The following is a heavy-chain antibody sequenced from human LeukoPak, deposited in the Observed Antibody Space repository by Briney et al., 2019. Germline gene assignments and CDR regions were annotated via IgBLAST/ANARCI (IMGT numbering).Heavy chain of an antibody. CDR1: GYSFTSYW. CDR3: ARQTRLRLGELSPSIDY. Sequence: GVSLKISCKGSGYSFTSYWIGWVRQMPGKGLEWMGIIYPGDSDTRYSPSFQGQVTISADKSISTAYLQWSSLKASDTAMYYCARQTRLRLGELSPSIDYWGQGTLVTVSS. D-gene: IGHD3-16*02. CDR2: IYPGDSDT. V-gene: IGHV5-51*01. J-gene: IGHJ4*02.